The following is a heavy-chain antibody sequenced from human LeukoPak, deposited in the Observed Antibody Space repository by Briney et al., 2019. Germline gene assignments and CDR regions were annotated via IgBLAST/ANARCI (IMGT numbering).Heavy chain of an antibody. Sequence: PGGSLRLSCAASGFTFSSYWMSWVRQAPGKGLEWVANMKEDGSDKYYVDSVKGRFTISRDNAKNSLYLQMNSLRAEDTAVYYCVRWAREADVWGQGTQVIVSS. V-gene: IGHV3-7*03. CDR2: MKEDGSDK. D-gene: IGHD2-15*01. CDR3: VRWAREADV. CDR1: GFTFSSYW. J-gene: IGHJ4*02.